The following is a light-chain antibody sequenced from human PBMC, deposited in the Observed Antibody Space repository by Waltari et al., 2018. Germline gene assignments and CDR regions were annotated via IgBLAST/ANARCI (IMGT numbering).Light chain of an antibody. Sequence: ELVLTQSPGTLSLSVGERATLSCRASQSVSSYLAWYQQKPGQAPRLLIYDASNRATGIPARFSGSGSGTDFTLTISSLAPEDFAVYYCQQRSGWPLTFGGGTKVEIK. CDR2: DAS. J-gene: IGKJ4*01. CDR1: QSVSSY. CDR3: QQRSGWPLT. V-gene: IGKV3-11*01.